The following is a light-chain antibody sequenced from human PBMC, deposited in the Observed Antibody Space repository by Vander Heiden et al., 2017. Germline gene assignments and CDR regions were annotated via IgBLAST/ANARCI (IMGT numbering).Light chain of an antibody. J-gene: IGLJ1*01. Sequence: QSLLTQPPSVSGAPGQRVTISCTGSSSTIEEGYDVHWYQQLPGTAPKLLSYGNSKRPSGVPDRFSGSKSGTSASLAITGLQAEEEADYYCQSYDSSLSGSVVCGTGTKVTVL. CDR3: QSYDSSLSGSVV. CDR2: GNS. V-gene: IGLV1-40*01. CDR1: SSTIEEGYD.